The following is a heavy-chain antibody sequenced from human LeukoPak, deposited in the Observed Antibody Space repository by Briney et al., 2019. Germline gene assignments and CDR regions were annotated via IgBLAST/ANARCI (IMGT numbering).Heavy chain of an antibody. CDR1: GYTFTSYA. Sequence: ASVKVSCKASGYTFTSYAMHWVRQAPGQRLEWMGWINAGNGNTNYAQKLQGRVTMTTDTSTSTAYMELRSLRSDDTAVYYCARDLIPAAIHTHGSDWFDPWGQGTLVTVSS. V-gene: IGHV1-3*01. CDR3: ARDLIPAAIHTHGSDWFDP. D-gene: IGHD2-2*01. CDR2: INAGNGNT. J-gene: IGHJ5*02.